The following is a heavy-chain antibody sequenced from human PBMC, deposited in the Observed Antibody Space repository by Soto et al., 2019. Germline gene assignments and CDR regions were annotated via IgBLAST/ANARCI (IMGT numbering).Heavy chain of an antibody. CDR2: IYYSGST. J-gene: IGHJ4*02. D-gene: IGHD3-3*01. CDR3: ARGLRFLEWLLFEGYYFDY. Sequence: QVQLQESGPGLVKPSETLPLTCTVSGGSVSSGSYYWSWIRQPPGKGLEWIGYIYYSGSTNYNPSLKSRVTISVDTSKNQFSLKLSSVTAADTAVYYCARGLRFLEWLLFEGYYFDYWGQGTLVTVSS. CDR1: GGSVSSGSYY. V-gene: IGHV4-61*01.